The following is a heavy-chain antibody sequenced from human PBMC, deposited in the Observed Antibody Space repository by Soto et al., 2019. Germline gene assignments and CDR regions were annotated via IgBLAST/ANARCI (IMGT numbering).Heavy chain of an antibody. CDR2: IYYSGST. CDR1: GGSISSGGYY. D-gene: IGHD3-3*01. J-gene: IGHJ6*02. Sequence: QVQLQESGPGLVKPSQTLSLTCTVSGGSISSGGYYWSWIRQHPGKGLEWIGYIYYSGSTYYNPSLKSRVTISVDTSKNQFSLKLSSVTAADTAVYYCASTRGFWSGTNNYYYYGMDVWGQGTTVTVSS. V-gene: IGHV4-31*03. CDR3: ASTRGFWSGTNNYYYYGMDV.